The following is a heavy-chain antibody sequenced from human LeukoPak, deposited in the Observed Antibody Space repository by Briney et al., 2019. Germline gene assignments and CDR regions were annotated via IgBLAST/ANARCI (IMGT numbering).Heavy chain of an antibody. D-gene: IGHD2-2*01. CDR1: GFTFSSYA. CDR2: ISSSSSYI. J-gene: IGHJ6*03. V-gene: IGHV3-21*01. Sequence: PGGSLRLSCAASGFTFSSYAMNWVRQAPGKGLEWVSSISSSSSYIYYADSVKGRFTTSRDNAKNSLYLQMNSLRAEDTAVYYCAKDGDIVVVPAATPYYYYYYMDVWGKGTTVTVSS. CDR3: AKDGDIVVVPAATPYYYYYYMDV.